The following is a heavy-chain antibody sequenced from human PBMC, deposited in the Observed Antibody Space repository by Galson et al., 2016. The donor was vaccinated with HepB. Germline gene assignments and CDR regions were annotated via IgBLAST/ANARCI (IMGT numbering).Heavy chain of an antibody. CDR2: ISYDEGNK. CDR3: ARDRRHSPTGEFVAMMYYYYGMDV. Sequence: SLRLSCAASGFTFSSYGMHWVRQAPGKGLEWVAVISYDEGNKYYADSVKGRFTISRDISKNTLYLHMNSLRAEDTAVYYCARDRRHSPTGEFVAMMYYYYGMDVWSQGATVTVSS. CDR1: GFTFSSYG. D-gene: IGHD2-8*02. J-gene: IGHJ6*02. V-gene: IGHV3-30*03.